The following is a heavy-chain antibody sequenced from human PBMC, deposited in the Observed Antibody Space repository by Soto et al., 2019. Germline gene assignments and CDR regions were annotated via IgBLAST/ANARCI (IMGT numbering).Heavy chain of an antibody. Sequence: SETLSLTCAVYGGSFSGYYWSWIRQPPGKGLEWIGEINHSGSTNYNPSLKSRVTISVDTSKNPFSLKLSSVTAADTAVYYCARGNKRSITMVRGVRRWFDPWGQGTLVTVSS. CDR2: INHSGST. CDR3: ARGNKRSITMVRGVRRWFDP. V-gene: IGHV4-34*01. J-gene: IGHJ5*02. D-gene: IGHD3-10*01. CDR1: GGSFSGYY.